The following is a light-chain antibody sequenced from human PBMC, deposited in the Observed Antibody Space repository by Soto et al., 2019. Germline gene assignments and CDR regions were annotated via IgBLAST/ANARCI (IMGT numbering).Light chain of an antibody. J-gene: IGKJ1*01. CDR1: QSVSSSY. CDR2: GTS. CDR3: PQYGGSPAWT. V-gene: IGKV3-20*01. Sequence: EIVLTQSPGTLSLSPGERATLSCRASQSVSSSYFAWYQQKPGQAPRLLIYGTSSRDTGIPDRFSGSGSGTDFSLTISRLAPEDFAVYYCPQYGGSPAWTFGEGTKVEIK.